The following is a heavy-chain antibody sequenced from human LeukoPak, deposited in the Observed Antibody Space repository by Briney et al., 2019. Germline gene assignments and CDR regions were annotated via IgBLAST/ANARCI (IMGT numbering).Heavy chain of an antibody. CDR3: ARARFLEWLY. V-gene: IGHV3-23*01. Sequence: GGSLRLSCAASGFIFNNYGLIWVRQAPGKGLEWVSAISGSGGSTYYADSVKGRFTISRDNSKNTLYLQMNSLRAEDTAVYYCARARFLEWLYWGQGTLVTVSS. CDR1: GFIFNNYG. D-gene: IGHD3-3*01. CDR2: ISGSGGST. J-gene: IGHJ4*02.